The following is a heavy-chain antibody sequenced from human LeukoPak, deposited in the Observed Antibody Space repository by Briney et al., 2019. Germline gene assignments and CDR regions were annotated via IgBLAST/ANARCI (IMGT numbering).Heavy chain of an antibody. J-gene: IGHJ5*02. D-gene: IGHD6-19*01. Sequence: PGGSLRLSCAASGFTFSSSAMNWVRQAPEKGLEWVSAIGGSGESTYYADSVKGRFTISRDNSKGTLYLQMDSLRAEDTAIYYCAKGLGGAVAGTWFDPWGQGTLVTVSS. CDR1: GFTFSSSA. CDR2: IGGSGEST. V-gene: IGHV3-23*01. CDR3: AKGLGGAVAGTWFDP.